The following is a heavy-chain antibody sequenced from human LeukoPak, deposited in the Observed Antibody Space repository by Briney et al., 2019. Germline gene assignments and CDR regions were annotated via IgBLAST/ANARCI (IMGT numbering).Heavy chain of an antibody. CDR2: ISGSGGST. Sequence: GALRLSCAAGGFTFSSDAMSGGRQAPGKGVEWGSAISGSGGSTYYAHSAKGQFTISRDNSKNPLYLQMNRLTAEHTAVYHCPKDQDSSRYNPFHPWAEGPLLPLSS. CDR1: GFTFSSDA. CDR3: PKDQDSSRYNPFHP. V-gene: IGHV3-23*01. D-gene: IGHD6-13*01. J-gene: IGHJ5*02.